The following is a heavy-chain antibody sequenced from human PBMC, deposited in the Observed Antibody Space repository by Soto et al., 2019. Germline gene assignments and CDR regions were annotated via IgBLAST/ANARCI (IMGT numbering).Heavy chain of an antibody. D-gene: IGHD1-26*01. J-gene: IGHJ4*02. V-gene: IGHV3-48*02. Sequence: PGGSLRLSCSSSGFTFSSYIMNGVRQAPGKGLEWVAYISSSSSTTYYADSVTGRFTISRDNAKNSLYLQMNSLRDEDTAVYYCARVIVRASDYWGQGTLVTVSS. CDR2: ISSSSSTT. CDR1: GFTFSSYI. CDR3: ARVIVRASDY.